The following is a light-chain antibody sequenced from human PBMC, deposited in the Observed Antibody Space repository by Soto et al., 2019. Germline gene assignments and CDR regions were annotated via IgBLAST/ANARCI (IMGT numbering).Light chain of an antibody. J-gene: IGKJ4*01. Sequence: EIVLTQSPGTLSLSPGERATLSCRASQSVSSSYLAWYQQKPGQAPRLLIYGASSRATGIPDRFSGSGSGTDFTLIISRLEDQDFAVYYCQQYGSSPPHTFGRGTKVEIK. CDR1: QSVSSSY. CDR2: GAS. V-gene: IGKV3-20*01. CDR3: QQYGSSPPHT.